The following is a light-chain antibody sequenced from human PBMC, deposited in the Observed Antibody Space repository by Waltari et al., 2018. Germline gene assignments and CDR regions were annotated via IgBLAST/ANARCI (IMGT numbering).Light chain of an antibody. CDR1: QPISSY. CDR3: QQSYTIPYT. J-gene: IGKJ2*01. V-gene: IGKV1-39*01. CDR2: AAS. Sequence: DIQMTQSPSSLSASIGDRVIITCRASQPISSYLNWYQQKPGKAPQLLIYAASSFQIGVPSRFSGSGSGTDFTLTISSLQPEDFATYYCQQSYTIPYTFGQGTKLEIK.